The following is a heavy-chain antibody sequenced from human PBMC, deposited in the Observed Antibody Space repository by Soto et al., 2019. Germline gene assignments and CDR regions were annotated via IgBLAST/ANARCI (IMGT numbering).Heavy chain of an antibody. CDR3: ARQTGGGNDFWSGYYYLEVQSAIDY. CDR1: GGSISSSSYY. CDR2: IYYSGST. V-gene: IGHV4-39*01. Sequence: SETLSLTCTVSGGSISSSSYYWGWIRQPPGKGLEWIGSIYYSGSTYYNPSLKSRVTISVDTSKNQFSLKLSSVTAADTAVYYCARQTGGGNDFWSGYYYLEVQSAIDYWGQGTLVTVSS. J-gene: IGHJ4*02. D-gene: IGHD3-3*01.